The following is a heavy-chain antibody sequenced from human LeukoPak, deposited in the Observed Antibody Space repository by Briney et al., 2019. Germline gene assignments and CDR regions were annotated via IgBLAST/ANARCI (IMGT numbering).Heavy chain of an antibody. CDR2: INTGNGYT. J-gene: IGHJ1*01. CDR1: GYSFANYG. D-gene: IGHD3-22*01. Sequence: ASVKVSCKTSGYSFANYGTHWVRQAPRQSLEWMGWINTGNGYTKSSQKFQDRVALTGDTSASTAYMELNSLSSEDTAVYYCARVPLSDASGHYYPHWGQGTLVTVSS. V-gene: IGHV1-3*04. CDR3: ARVPLSDASGHYYPH.